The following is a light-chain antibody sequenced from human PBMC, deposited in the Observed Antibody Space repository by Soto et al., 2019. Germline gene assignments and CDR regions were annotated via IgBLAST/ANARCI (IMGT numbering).Light chain of an antibody. J-gene: IGLJ1*01. Sequence: SYELTQPPSVSVSPGQTASITCSGDKLGEKYACWYQQKPGQSPVLVIHQDTKRPSGIPERFSGSNSGNTATLTISGTQAMDEADYYCQAWDYSTAYYVFGPGTKVTVL. CDR3: QAWDYSTAYYV. CDR1: KLGEKY. CDR2: QDT. V-gene: IGLV3-1*01.